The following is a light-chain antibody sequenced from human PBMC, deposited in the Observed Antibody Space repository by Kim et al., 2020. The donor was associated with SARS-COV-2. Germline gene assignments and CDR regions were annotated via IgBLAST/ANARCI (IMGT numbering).Light chain of an antibody. Sequence: SQVQAARVTCSRDQLVDKSSCWNQKKPGQSPVLVIYQDSTRPSGIPARFSGSNSGNTATLTLSGTQAMDEADYYCQAWDSTTVVFGGGTKLTVL. CDR2: QDS. CDR1: QLVDKS. J-gene: IGLJ2*01. V-gene: IGLV3-1*01. CDR3: QAWDSTTVV.